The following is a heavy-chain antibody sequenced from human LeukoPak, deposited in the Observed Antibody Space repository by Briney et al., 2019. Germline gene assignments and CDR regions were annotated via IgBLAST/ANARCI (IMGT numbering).Heavy chain of an antibody. CDR3: ARDRAASMYFDY. J-gene: IGHJ4*02. CDR2: IIPILGIA. D-gene: IGHD6-13*01. Sequence: SVKVSCKPSGGTFSSYTISWVRQAPGQGLEWMGRIIPILGIANYAQKFQGRVTITADKSTSTAYMELSSLRSEDTAVYYCARDRAASMYFDYWGQGTLVTVSS. CDR1: GGTFSSYT. V-gene: IGHV1-69*04.